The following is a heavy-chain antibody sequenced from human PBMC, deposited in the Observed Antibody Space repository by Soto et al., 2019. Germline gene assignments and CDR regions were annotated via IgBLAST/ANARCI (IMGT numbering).Heavy chain of an antibody. J-gene: IGHJ6*02. Sequence: SETLSLTCAVYGGSFSGFYCSWIRQPPGKGLEWIGEINHSGSTNYNPSLKSRVTISVDTSKNQFSLKLSSVTAADTAVYYCARELRFGEDYYGMDVWGQGTKVTVSS. V-gene: IGHV4-34*09. CDR2: INHSGST. CDR1: GGSFSGFY. D-gene: IGHD3-10*01. CDR3: ARELRFGEDYYGMDV.